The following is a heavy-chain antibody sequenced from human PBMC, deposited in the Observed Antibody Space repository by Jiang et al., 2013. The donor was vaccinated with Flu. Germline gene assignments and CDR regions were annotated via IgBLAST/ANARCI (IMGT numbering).Heavy chain of an antibody. V-gene: IGHV4-4*07. CDR2: SMSLDPP. J-gene: IGHJ4*02. CDR1: GGPSIVIT. CDR3: ARGTGITAVNY. D-gene: IGHD1-14*01. Sequence: LVKPSETLSLTCTVSGGPSIVITVAGSGSPPGRDWSGLGISMSLDPPTTPPLKSRVSMSLDTSKNQFSLRLTSVTAADTAVYYCARGTGITAVNYWGQGTPVTVSS.